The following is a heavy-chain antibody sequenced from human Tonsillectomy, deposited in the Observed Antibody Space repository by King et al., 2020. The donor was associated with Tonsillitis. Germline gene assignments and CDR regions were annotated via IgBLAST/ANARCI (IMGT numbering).Heavy chain of an antibody. CDR3: AREGGGAAAGRRALDI. J-gene: IGHJ3*02. CDR1: GFTFSDYW. Sequence: VQLVESGGGLVQPGESLRLSCAASGFTFSDYWMSWVRQAPGKGLEWVANINQDGSEEYYVDSVKGRFTISRDSAKNSLYLQTNSLRVEDTAVYYCAREGGGAAAGRRALDIWGQGTMVTVSS. V-gene: IGHV3-7*01. D-gene: IGHD6-13*01. CDR2: INQDGSEE.